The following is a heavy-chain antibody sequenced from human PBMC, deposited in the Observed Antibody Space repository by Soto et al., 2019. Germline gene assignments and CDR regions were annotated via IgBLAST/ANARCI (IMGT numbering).Heavy chain of an antibody. CDR3: AHYSSTSSFDY. J-gene: IGHJ4*02. D-gene: IGHD6-13*01. Sequence: QITLKESGPPLVKPTQTFTLACTFSGFSLSTSGMGVGWIRQPPGKALEWLALIYWDDDKRYSPSLKSRLTSTEDTSKNQVVLTMTNMDPVDTATYYCAHYSSTSSFDYWGQGTLVTVSS. CDR1: GFSLSTSGMG. CDR2: IYWDDDK. V-gene: IGHV2-5*02.